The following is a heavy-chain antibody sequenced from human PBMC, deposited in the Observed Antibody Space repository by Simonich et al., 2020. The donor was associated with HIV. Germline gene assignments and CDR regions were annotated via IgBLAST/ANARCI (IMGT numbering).Heavy chain of an antibody. CDR3: TRRSGYDFDY. V-gene: IGHV4-34*01. J-gene: IGHJ4*02. CDR1: GGSFSGYY. Sequence: QVHLQQWGAGLLKPSETLSLTCAVYGGSFSGYYWNWIRRPPGKGLEWIGEINHSGSTNYNPSLKSRVTISVDTSKNQFSLKLSSVTAADTAMYYCTRRSGYDFDYWGQGTLVTVSS. D-gene: IGHD5-12*01. CDR2: INHSGST.